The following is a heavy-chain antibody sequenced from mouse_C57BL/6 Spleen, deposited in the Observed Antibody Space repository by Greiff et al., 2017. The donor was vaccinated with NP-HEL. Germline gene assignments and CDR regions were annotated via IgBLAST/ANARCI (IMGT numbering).Heavy chain of an antibody. Sequence: EVQLQESGPELVKPGASVKIPCKASGYTFTDYNMDWVKQSHGKSLEWIGDINPNNGGTIYNQKFKGKATLTVDKSSSTAYMELRSLTSEDTAVYYCARRREYSNYGYWYFDVWGTGTTVTVSS. CDR3: ARRREYSNYGYWYFDV. V-gene: IGHV1-18*01. D-gene: IGHD2-5*01. J-gene: IGHJ1*03. CDR2: INPNNGGT. CDR1: GYTFTDYN.